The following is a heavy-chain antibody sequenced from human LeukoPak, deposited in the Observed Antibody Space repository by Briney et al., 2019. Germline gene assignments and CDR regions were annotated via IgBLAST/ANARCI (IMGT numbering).Heavy chain of an antibody. CDR2: IYYSGST. CDR3: ARGGLMVTWFDP. V-gene: IGHV4-39*07. J-gene: IGHJ5*02. Sequence: PSETLSLTCTVSGGSISSSSYYWGWIRQPPGTGLEWIGSIYYSGSTYYNPSLKSRVTISVDTSKNQFSLKLSSVTAADTAVYYCARGGLMVTWFDPWGQGTLVTVSS. D-gene: IGHD5-18*01. CDR1: GGSISSSSYY.